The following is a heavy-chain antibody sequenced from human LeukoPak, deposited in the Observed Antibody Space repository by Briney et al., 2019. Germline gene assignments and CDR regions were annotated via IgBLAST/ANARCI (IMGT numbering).Heavy chain of an antibody. V-gene: IGHV6-1*01. D-gene: IGHD1-1*01. CDR2: TYYRSKWYN. CDR1: GDSVSSKSVA. J-gene: IGHJ4*02. Sequence: SQTLSLTCAISGDSVSSKSVAWNWIRQSPSRGLEWLGRTYYRSKWYNNYAVSVKSRIVITPDTSKNQFSLHLNSVTPEDTAVYYCAELERGYWGQRTLVTVSS. CDR3: AELERGY.